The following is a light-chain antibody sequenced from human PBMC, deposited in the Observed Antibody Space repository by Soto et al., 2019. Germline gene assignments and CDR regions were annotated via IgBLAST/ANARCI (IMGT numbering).Light chain of an antibody. J-gene: IGLJ2*01. CDR3: ASYTGSMTAI. Sequence: QSVLTQPASVSGSPGQSITISCTGTSSDVGAYDFVAWYQQHPGKTPKLVLYDVYNRPSGVSGRFSGSKSGDTASLTISGLQAEDEADYYCASYTGSMTAIFGGGTQLTVL. V-gene: IGLV2-14*03. CDR2: DVY. CDR1: SSDVGAYDF.